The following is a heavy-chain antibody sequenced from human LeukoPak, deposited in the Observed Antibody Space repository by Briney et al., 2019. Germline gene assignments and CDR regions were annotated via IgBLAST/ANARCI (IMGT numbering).Heavy chain of an antibody. J-gene: IGHJ4*02. V-gene: IGHV3-9*01. CDR1: GFTFDDYA. Sequence: GGSLRLSCAASGFTFDDYAMHWVRQAPGKGLEWVSGISWNSGSIGYADSVKGRFTISRDNAKNSLYLQMNSLRAEDTAVYYCAKTPATYGGNPLFDYWGQGTLVTVSS. CDR2: ISWNSGSI. CDR3: AKTPATYGGNPLFDY. D-gene: IGHD2-15*01.